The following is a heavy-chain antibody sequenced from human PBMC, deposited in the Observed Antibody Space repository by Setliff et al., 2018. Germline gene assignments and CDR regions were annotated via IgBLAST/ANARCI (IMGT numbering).Heavy chain of an antibody. J-gene: IGHJ4*02. CDR2: IYYSGST. Sequence: PSETLSLTCTVSGGSISSHYWSWIRQPPGKGLEWIGSIYYSGSTNYNPSLKSRVTISVDTSKNQFSLKLSSVTAADTAVYYCARDFWYYDSSGYYEFPYFDYWGQGTQVTVSS. CDR3: ARDFWYYDSSGYYEFPYFDY. CDR1: GGSISSHY. V-gene: IGHV4-59*11. D-gene: IGHD3-22*01.